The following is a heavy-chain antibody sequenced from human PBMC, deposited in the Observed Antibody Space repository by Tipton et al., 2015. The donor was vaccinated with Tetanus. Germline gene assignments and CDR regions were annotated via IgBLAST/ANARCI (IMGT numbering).Heavy chain of an antibody. CDR2: IYYSGTT. CDR3: ARDQARGARGWNYFDY. J-gene: IGHJ4*02. CDR1: GGSISSGGHY. D-gene: IGHD1-26*01. Sequence: TLSLTCTVSGGSISSGGHYWSWIRQHPGKGLEWIGDIYYSGTTGYNPSLKSRVTISVDTSKNQFSLKLKSVTAADTAVYYCARDQARGARGWNYFDYWGQGTLVTVSS. V-gene: IGHV4-31*03.